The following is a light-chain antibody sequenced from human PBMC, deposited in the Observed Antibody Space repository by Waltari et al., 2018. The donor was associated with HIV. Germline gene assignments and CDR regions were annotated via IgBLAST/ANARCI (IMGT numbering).Light chain of an antibody. CDR3: QQATSFPHT. CDR2: EAS. V-gene: IGKV1-12*01. J-gene: IGKJ2*01. Sequence: IQMTQSPSSVSVFVGGGVSISCRASQNIGRSLAWYQLKPGKAPKLLVYEASRLNDGVPARFHATGSKSNFTLDINNLQSEDFAFYVCQQATSFPHTFG. CDR1: QNIGRS.